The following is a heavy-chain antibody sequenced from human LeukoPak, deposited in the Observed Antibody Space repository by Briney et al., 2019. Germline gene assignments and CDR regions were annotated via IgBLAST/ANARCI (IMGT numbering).Heavy chain of an antibody. CDR1: GGSISSGGYY. V-gene: IGHV4-31*03. D-gene: IGHD3-22*01. Sequence: SETLSLTCTVSGGSISSGGYYWSWIRQHPGKGLEWIGYIYYSGSTYYNPSLKSRVTISVDTFKNQFSLKLSSVTAADTAVYYCARVKSDSSGYYIDYWGQGTLVTVSS. CDR3: ARVKSDSSGYYIDY. CDR2: IYYSGST. J-gene: IGHJ4*02.